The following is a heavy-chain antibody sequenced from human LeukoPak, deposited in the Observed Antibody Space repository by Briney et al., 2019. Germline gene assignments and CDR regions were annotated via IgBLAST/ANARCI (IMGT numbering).Heavy chain of an antibody. V-gene: IGHV1-18*01. D-gene: IGHD5-12*01. CDR1: GYTFTSYG. CDR3: ARVFPRARGYSGYASNWFDP. Sequence: PEASVKVSCKASGYTFTSYGISWVRQAPGQGLEWMGWISAYTGNTNYAQKLQGRVTMTTDTSTSTAYMELRSLRSDDTAVYYCARVFPRARGYSGYASNWFDPWGQGTLVTVSS. CDR2: ISAYTGNT. J-gene: IGHJ5*02.